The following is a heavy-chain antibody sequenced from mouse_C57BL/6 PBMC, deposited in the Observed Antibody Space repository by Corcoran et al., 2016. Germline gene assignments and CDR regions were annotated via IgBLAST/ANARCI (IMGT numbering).Heavy chain of an antibody. CDR3: ALIYYGYEGFAY. J-gene: IGHJ3*01. Sequence: QVTLTESGPGILQPSQNLSLTCSFSGFSLSTFGMGVGWIRQPSRKGLEWLAHIWWDDDKYYNPALKSRLTISKDTSKNQAFLKIANVDTADTATYYFALIYYGYEGFAYWGQGTLVTVSA. CDR1: GFSLSTFGMG. V-gene: IGHV8-8*01. CDR2: IWWDDDK. D-gene: IGHD2-2*01.